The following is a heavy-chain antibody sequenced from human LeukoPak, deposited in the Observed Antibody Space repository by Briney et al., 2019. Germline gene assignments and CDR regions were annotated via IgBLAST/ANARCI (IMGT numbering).Heavy chain of an antibody. Sequence: GGSLRLSCAVSGFTFDDYAMHWVRQVPGKGLEWVSGINWNSDSIGYADSVRGRFTTSRDNAKNSLYLQMNSLRAEDTALYYCARGGGYCSSISCYEFDYWGQGTLVTVSS. J-gene: IGHJ4*02. D-gene: IGHD2-2*01. CDR1: GFTFDDYA. CDR2: INWNSDSI. V-gene: IGHV3-9*01. CDR3: ARGGGYCSSISCYEFDY.